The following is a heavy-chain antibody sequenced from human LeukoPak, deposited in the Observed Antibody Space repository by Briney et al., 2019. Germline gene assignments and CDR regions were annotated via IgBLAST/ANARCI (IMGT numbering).Heavy chain of an antibody. D-gene: IGHD6-13*01. Sequence: GGSLRLSCAASGFTFSDYYMSWIRQAPGKGLEWVSYISSSSYTNYADSVKGRFTISRDNAKNSLYLQMNSLRAEDTAVYYCARGGYSSSRDAFDIWGQGTMVTVSS. CDR1: GFTFSDYY. CDR2: ISSSSYT. V-gene: IGHV3-11*03. CDR3: ARGGYSSSRDAFDI. J-gene: IGHJ3*02.